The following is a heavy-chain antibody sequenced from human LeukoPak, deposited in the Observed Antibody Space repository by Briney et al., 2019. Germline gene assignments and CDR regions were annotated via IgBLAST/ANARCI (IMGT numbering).Heavy chain of an antibody. D-gene: IGHD5-18*01. CDR2: IKQDGSEK. Sequence: GGSLRLSCAASGFTFSSYWMSWVRQAPGKGLEWVANIKQDGSEKYYVDSVKGRFTISRDNAKNSLYLQMNSLRAGDTGVYYCARGRGYSYASSCFDPWGQGTLVTVSS. J-gene: IGHJ5*02. CDR1: GFTFSSYW. CDR3: ARGRGYSYASSCFDP. V-gene: IGHV3-7*04.